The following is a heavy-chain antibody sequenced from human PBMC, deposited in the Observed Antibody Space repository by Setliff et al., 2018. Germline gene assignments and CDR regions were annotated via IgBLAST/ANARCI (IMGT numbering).Heavy chain of an antibody. CDR3: ARVRSSSWLVVNWFDP. D-gene: IGHD6-13*01. CDR2: INPNSGGT. CDR1: GYTFTGYY. Sequence: ASVKVSCKASGYTFTGYYMHWVRQAPGQGLEWMGRINPNSGGTNYAQKFQGRVTMTRDASISTAYMELSRLRSDDTAVYYCARVRSSSWLVVNWFDPWGQGTLVTVSS. J-gene: IGHJ5*02. V-gene: IGHV1-2*06.